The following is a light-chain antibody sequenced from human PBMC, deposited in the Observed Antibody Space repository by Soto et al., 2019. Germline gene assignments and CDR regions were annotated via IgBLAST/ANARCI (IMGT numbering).Light chain of an antibody. CDR2: GAS. Sequence: EIVMTKSPATLSVSTGERATLSCRASQSVRSNLAWYQQKPGQAPRLLIYGASTRATGIPARFSGSGSGTEFTLTISILQSEDFAVYYCQQYSNWPPGTFGQGTKVDI. CDR1: QSVRSN. J-gene: IGKJ1*01. CDR3: QQYSNWPPGT. V-gene: IGKV3-15*01.